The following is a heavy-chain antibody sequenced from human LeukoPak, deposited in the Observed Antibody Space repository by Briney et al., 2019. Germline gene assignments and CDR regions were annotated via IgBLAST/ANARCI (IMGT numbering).Heavy chain of an antibody. D-gene: IGHD5-18*01. J-gene: IGHJ4*02. Sequence: SETLSLTCTVSGGSISSYYWSWIRQPPGKGLKWIGYIYYSGSTNYNPSLKSRVTISVDTSKNQFSLKLSSVTAADTAVYYCAREVGYSYGSGYFDYWGQGTLVTVSS. CDR2: IYYSGST. V-gene: IGHV4-59*01. CDR3: AREVGYSYGSGYFDY. CDR1: GGSISSYY.